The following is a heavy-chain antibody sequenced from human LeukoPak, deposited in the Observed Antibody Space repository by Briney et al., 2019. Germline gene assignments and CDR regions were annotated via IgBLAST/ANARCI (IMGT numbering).Heavy chain of an antibody. D-gene: IGHD5-18*01. Sequence: GGSLRLSCAASGFTFSSYGMHWVRQAPGKGLEWVALIWFDGSKKYYADSVKGRFTISRDNSKNTLYLQMDSLRDEDTAVYYCARDRGYSYGHCFDYWGQGTLVTVSS. J-gene: IGHJ4*02. V-gene: IGHV3-33*01. CDR2: IWFDGSKK. CDR3: ARDRGYSYGHCFDY. CDR1: GFTFSSYG.